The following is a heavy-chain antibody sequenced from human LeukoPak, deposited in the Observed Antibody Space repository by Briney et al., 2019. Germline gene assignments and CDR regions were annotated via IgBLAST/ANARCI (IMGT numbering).Heavy chain of an antibody. CDR3: AKEGIVVVPAATEFDY. Sequence: PGGSLRLSCAASGFTFSSYAMSWVRQAPGKGLEWVSAISGRGGSTYYADSVKGRFTISRDNSKNTLYLQMNSLRAEDTAVYYCAKEGIVVVPAATEFDYWGQGTLVTVSS. V-gene: IGHV3-23*01. D-gene: IGHD2-2*01. CDR1: GFTFSSYA. J-gene: IGHJ4*02. CDR2: ISGRGGST.